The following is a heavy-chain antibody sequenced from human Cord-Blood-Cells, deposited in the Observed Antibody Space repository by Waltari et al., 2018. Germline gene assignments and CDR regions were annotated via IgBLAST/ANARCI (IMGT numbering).Heavy chain of an antibody. CDR1: GFTFSSYW. Sequence: EVQLVESGGGLVQPGGSLRLSCAASGFTFSSYWMHWVRQAPGKGLVWVSRINSDGSSTSYADSVKGRFTISRDNAKNTLHLQMNSLRAEDTAVYYCARERSGSYWSAFDIWGQGTMVTVSS. CDR3: ARERSGSYWSAFDI. J-gene: IGHJ3*02. V-gene: IGHV3-74*01. CDR2: INSDGSST. D-gene: IGHD1-26*01.